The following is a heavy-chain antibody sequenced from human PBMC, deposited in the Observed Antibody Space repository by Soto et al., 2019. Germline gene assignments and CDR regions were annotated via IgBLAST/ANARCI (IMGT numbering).Heavy chain of an antibody. Sequence: EVQLLESGGGLVQPGGSLRLSCAASGFTFSSYAMRWVSKAPVKGLEWVSAISGSGGSTYYADSVKGRFTISRDNSKNTLYLQMNSLRAEDTAVYYCARRGSGRYYDYWGQGSLGTVSS. CDR3: ARRGSGRYYDY. D-gene: IGHD1-26*01. CDR2: ISGSGGST. V-gene: IGHV3-23*01. J-gene: IGHJ4*02. CDR1: GFTFSSYA.